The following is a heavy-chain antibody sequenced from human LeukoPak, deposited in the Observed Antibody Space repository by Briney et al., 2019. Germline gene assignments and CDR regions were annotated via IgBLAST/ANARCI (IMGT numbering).Heavy chain of an antibody. CDR3: ARGPSYYDSSGYFPFDY. CDR2: INHSGST. D-gene: IGHD3-22*01. Sequence: KSSETLSLTCAVYGGSFSGYYWSWIRQPPGKGLEWIGEINHSGSTNYNPSLKSRVTISVDTSKNQFSLKLSSVTAADTAVYYCARGPSYYDSSGYFPFDYWGQGTLVTVSS. V-gene: IGHV4-34*01. J-gene: IGHJ4*02. CDR1: GGSFSGYY.